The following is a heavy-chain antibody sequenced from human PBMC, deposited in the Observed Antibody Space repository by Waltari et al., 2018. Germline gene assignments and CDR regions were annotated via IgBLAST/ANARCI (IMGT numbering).Heavy chain of an antibody. D-gene: IGHD1-1*01. J-gene: IGHJ5*02. CDR2: TNDSSNWVN. CDR3: ARDLQLERRGDNWFDP. Sequence: QVQLQQSGPGLVKPSQTLSLTCAISGDSVSSNSADWNWIRQSPSRGLEWLVRTNDSSNWVNDYEVSVKSRITINPDTSNNQFSLQLNSVTPEDTAVYYCARDLQLERRGDNWFDPWGQGTLVTVSS. V-gene: IGHV6-1*01. CDR1: GDSVSSNSAD.